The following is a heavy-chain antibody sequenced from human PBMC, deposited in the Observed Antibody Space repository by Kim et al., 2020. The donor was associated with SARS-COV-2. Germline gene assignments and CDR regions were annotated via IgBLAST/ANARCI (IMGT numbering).Heavy chain of an antibody. CDR3: ARGRYEGYCSGGGCFARKSGDY. D-gene: IGHD2-15*01. CDR1: GGSFSGYY. V-gene: IGHV4-34*01. CDR2: INHSGST. Sequence: SETLSLTCAVYGGSFSGYYWSWIRQPPGKGLEWIGEINHSGSTNYNPSLKSRVTISVDTSKNQFSLKLSSVTAADTAVYYCARGRYEGYCSGGGCFARKSGDYWGQGTLVTVSS. J-gene: IGHJ4*02.